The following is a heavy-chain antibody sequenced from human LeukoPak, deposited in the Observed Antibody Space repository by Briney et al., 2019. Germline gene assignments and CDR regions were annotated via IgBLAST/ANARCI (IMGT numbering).Heavy chain of an antibody. CDR3: ARDRDYGDRYYYGMDV. J-gene: IGHJ6*02. CDR2: ISAYNGNT. CDR1: GYTFTSYG. D-gene: IGHD4-17*01. Sequence: ASVKVSCKASGYTFTSYGISWVRQAPGQGLEWMGWISAYNGNTNYAQKLQGRVTMTTDTSTSTAYMELRSLRSDDTAVYYCARDRDYGDRYYYGMDVWGQGTTVTVSS. V-gene: IGHV1-18*01.